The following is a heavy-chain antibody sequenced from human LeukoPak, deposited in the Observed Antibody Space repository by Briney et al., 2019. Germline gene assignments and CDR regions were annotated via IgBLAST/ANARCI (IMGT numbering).Heavy chain of an antibody. CDR1: GFTFVDYA. CDR2: ISWNSGSI. Sequence: GGSLRLSCAASGFTFVDYAMHWVRQAPGKGLEWVSGISWNSGSIGYADSVKGRFTISRDNAKNSLYLQMNSLRAEDMALYYCAKDFYSSSWYYFDYLRQGTLVTVSS. CDR3: AKDFYSSSWYYFDY. D-gene: IGHD6-13*01. V-gene: IGHV3-9*03. J-gene: IGHJ4*02.